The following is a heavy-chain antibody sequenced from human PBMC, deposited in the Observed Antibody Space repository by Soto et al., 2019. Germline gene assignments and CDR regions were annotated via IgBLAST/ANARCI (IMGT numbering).Heavy chain of an antibody. CDR2: IYYTGSP. Sequence: ASETLSLTCNVSGDSIDSGVSYWSWIRHRPGKGLEWIGYIYYTGSPYYNPSLKSRLTLSLDTSNNQFSLQLRSVTAADTAVYYCARERQLGPSSGRLDFWGLGTLVTVSS. V-gene: IGHV4-31*03. CDR3: ARERQLGPSSGRLDF. J-gene: IGHJ4*02. CDR1: GDSIDSGVSY. D-gene: IGHD6-6*01.